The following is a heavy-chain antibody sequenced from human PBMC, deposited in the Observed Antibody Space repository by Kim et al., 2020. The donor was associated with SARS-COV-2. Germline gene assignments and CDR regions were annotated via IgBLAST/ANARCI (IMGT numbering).Heavy chain of an antibody. Sequence: GGSLRLSCAVSGFTFSSYWMNWLRQAPGGGLQWVANIKPDGGESYYVDSVKGRFTISRDNAKNSLYLQMGSLGAEDTALYYCARDEGRGGDYGYWGQGTLVTVSS. D-gene: IGHD4-17*01. CDR2: IKPDGGES. J-gene: IGHJ4*02. CDR3: ARDEGRGGDYGY. V-gene: IGHV3-7*01. CDR1: GFTFSSYW.